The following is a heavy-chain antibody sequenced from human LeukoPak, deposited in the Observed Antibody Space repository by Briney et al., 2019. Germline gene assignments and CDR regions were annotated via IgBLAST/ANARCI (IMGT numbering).Heavy chain of an antibody. Sequence: SVKVSCKASANTFTAYYMYWMRQAPGQGLEWMGRIIPILGIANYAQKFQGRVTITADKSTSTAYMELSSLRSEDTAVYYCARDRCSGGSCYSAYWGQGTLVTVSS. CDR1: ANTFTAYY. D-gene: IGHD2-15*01. V-gene: IGHV1-69*04. CDR3: ARDRCSGGSCYSAY. CDR2: IIPILGIA. J-gene: IGHJ4*02.